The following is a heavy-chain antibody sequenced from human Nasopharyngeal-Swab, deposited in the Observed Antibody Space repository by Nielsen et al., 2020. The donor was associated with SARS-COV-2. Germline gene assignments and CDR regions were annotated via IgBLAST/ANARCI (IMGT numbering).Heavy chain of an antibody. V-gene: IGHV4-34*01. CDR2: INHSGST. D-gene: IGHD6-13*01. Sequence: PGKGLEWIGEINHSGSTNYNPSLKSRVTISVDTSKNQFSLKLSSVTAADTAVYYCARGPTQQLVRDYWGQGTLVTVS. CDR3: ARGPTQQLVRDY. J-gene: IGHJ4*02.